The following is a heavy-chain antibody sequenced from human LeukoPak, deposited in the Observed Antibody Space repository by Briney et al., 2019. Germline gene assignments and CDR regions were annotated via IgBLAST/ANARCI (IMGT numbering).Heavy chain of an antibody. CDR2: IWYDGSNK. Sequence: PGGSLRLSCAASGFTFSSYGMHWVRQAPGKGLEWVAVIWYDGSNKYYADSVKGRFTISRDNSKNTLYLQMNSLRAEDTAVYYCARDGELGSPADAFDIWGQGTMVTVSS. CDR1: GFTFSSYG. D-gene: IGHD1-26*01. CDR3: ARDGELGSPADAFDI. V-gene: IGHV3-33*01. J-gene: IGHJ3*02.